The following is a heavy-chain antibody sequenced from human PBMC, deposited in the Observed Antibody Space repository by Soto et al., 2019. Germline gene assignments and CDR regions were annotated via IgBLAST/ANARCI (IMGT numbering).Heavy chain of an antibody. CDR3: ARIRIGMTTVTYFDY. D-gene: IGHD4-17*01. Sequence: SGPTLVNPTATLTLTCTVSGFSLSNARMGVSWIRQPPGKALEWLAHIFSNDEKSYSTSLKSRLTISKDTSKSQVVLTMTNMDPVDTATYYCARIRIGMTTVTYFDYWGQGTLVTVSS. J-gene: IGHJ4*02. CDR1: GFSLSNARMG. V-gene: IGHV2-26*01. CDR2: IFSNDEK.